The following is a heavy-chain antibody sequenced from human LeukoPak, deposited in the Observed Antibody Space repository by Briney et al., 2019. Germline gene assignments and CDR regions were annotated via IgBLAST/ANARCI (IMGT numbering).Heavy chain of an antibody. Sequence: SETLSLTCTVSGGSISSYYWSWIRQPPGKGLEWIGYIYYSGSTHYNPPLKSRVTISVDTSKTQFSLKLSSVTAADTAVYYCARERPGLGMDVWGQGTTVTVSS. CDR2: IYYSGST. J-gene: IGHJ6*02. CDR3: ARERPGLGMDV. V-gene: IGHV4-59*01. D-gene: IGHD2-2*01. CDR1: GGSISSYY.